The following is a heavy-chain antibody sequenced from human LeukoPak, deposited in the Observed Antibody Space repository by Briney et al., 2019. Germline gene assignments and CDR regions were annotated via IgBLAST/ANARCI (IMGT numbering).Heavy chain of an antibody. V-gene: IGHV1-24*01. D-gene: IGHD1-26*01. CDR1: GYTLTELS. Sequence: ASVKVSCKVSGYTLTELSMHWVRQAPGKGLEWMGGFDPEDGETICAQKFQGRVTMTEDTSTDTAYMELSSLRSEDTAVYYCATPGRARPYYYYMDVWGKGTTVTVSS. J-gene: IGHJ6*03. CDR3: ATPGRARPYYYYMDV. CDR2: FDPEDGET.